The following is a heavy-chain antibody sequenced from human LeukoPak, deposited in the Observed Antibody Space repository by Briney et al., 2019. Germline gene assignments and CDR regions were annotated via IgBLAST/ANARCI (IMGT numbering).Heavy chain of an antibody. D-gene: IGHD1-26*01. Sequence: ASVKVSCEASGCTFTGYYMHWVRQAPGQGLEWMGWINPNSGGTNYAQKFQGRVTMTRDTSISTAYMELSRLRSDDTAVYYCARARPPRSGSYSFDYWGQGTLVTVSS. CDR3: ARARPPRSGSYSFDY. CDR2: INPNSGGT. V-gene: IGHV1-2*02. J-gene: IGHJ4*02. CDR1: GCTFTGYY.